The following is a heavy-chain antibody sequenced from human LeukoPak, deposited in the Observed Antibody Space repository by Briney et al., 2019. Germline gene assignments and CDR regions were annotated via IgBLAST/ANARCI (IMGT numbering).Heavy chain of an antibody. CDR2: ISTRSGTI. J-gene: IGHJ4*02. Sequence: PGGSLRLSCAASGFTVSSNYMNWVRQAPGKGLEWVSYISTRSGTIYYTDSVKGRFTISRDNAKNSLYLQMNSLRDEDTAVYYCARDRGGYQFFDHWGQGTLVTVSS. CDR1: GFTVSSNY. CDR3: ARDRGGYQFFDH. V-gene: IGHV3-48*02. D-gene: IGHD5-12*01.